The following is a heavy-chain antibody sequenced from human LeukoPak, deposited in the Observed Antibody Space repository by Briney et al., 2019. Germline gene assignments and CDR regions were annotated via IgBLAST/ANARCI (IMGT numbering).Heavy chain of an antibody. CDR1: GGTFSSYA. D-gene: IGHD6-19*01. V-gene: IGHV1-69*06. J-gene: IGHJ4*02. CDR3: ARDTGYSSGWYLRRFDY. CDR2: IIPIFGTA. Sequence: SVKVSCKASGGTFSSYAISWVRQAPGQGLEWMGGIIPIFGTANYAQKFQGRVTITADKSTSTAYMELSSLRSDDTAVYYCARDTGYSSGWYLRRFDYWGQGTLVTVSS.